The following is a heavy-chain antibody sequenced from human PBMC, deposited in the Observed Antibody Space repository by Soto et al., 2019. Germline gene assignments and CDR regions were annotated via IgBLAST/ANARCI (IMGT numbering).Heavy chain of an antibody. D-gene: IGHD3-10*01. CDR3: AKALYGGFTY. CDR1: GFTFSVYA. CDR2: ISGSGDST. Sequence: EVRLLESGGGLVQPGGSLRLSCAASGFTFSVYAMSWVRQAPGKGLEWVSGISGSGDSTHYADSVKGRFTVSRDNAKSMLYLQTNSLRAEATAIYDCAKALYGGFTYWGQGTLVTVSS. V-gene: IGHV3-23*01. J-gene: IGHJ4*02.